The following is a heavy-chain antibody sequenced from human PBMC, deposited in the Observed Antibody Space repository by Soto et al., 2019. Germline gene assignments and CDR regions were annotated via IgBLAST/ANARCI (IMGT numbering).Heavy chain of an antibody. CDR2: ISGSGDRR. V-gene: IGHV3-23*01. J-gene: IGHJ4*02. Sequence: GGSLRLSCAASGFTFTTYAMAWVRQAPGKGLEWVSSISGSGDRRYYADSVKGRFTISRDSSQVTLYLQMNSLRAEETAVYFCARAYCTGATCSGVDSWGQGALVTVSS. D-gene: IGHD2-8*02. CDR3: ARAYCTGATCSGVDS. CDR1: GFTFTTYA.